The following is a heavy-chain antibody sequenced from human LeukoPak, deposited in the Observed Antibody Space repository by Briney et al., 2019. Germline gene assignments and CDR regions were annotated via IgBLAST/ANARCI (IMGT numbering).Heavy chain of an antibody. CDR2: INHSGST. CDR1: GGSISSYY. CDR3: ARTVRQWPAYNPFDY. D-gene: IGHD6-19*01. Sequence: SETLSLTCTVSGGSISSYYWSWIRQPPGKGLEWIGEINHSGSTNYNPSLKSRVTISVDTSKNQFSLKLSSVTAADTAVYYCARTVRQWPAYNPFDYWGQGTLVTVSS. V-gene: IGHV4-34*01. J-gene: IGHJ4*02.